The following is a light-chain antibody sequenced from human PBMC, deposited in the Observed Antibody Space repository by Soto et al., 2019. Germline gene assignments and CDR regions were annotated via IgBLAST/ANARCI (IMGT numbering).Light chain of an antibody. CDR1: QTISSY. V-gene: IGKV1-39*01. CDR3: QQSYSTPFT. J-gene: IGKJ3*01. Sequence: DIQMTQSPSSLSASVGDGVTITCRASQTISSYLNWYQERPGKAPRLLIYAASTLQSGVPSRFSGRGFVTEFTLAINNLQPEDFATYYCQQSYSTPFTFGPGTKVDIK. CDR2: AAS.